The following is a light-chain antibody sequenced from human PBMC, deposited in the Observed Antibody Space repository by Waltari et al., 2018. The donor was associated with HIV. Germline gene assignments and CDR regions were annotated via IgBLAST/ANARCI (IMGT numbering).Light chain of an antibody. Sequence: QSALTQPASVSGSPGQSITISCTGTTSDAGGYKYVSWYQQHPDKSPKLVVNEVSNRPSGISMRFSGSKSGNTASLTSSGLQAEDEADYYCSSYTSRNTRVFGTGTKVTVL. CDR2: EVS. V-gene: IGLV2-14*01. J-gene: IGLJ1*01. CDR1: TSDAGGYKY. CDR3: SSYTSRNTRV.